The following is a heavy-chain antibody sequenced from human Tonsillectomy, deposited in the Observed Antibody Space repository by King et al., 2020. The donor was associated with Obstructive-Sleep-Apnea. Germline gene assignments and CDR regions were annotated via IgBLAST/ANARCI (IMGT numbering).Heavy chain of an antibody. CDR3: AKDGSRYYYDSSGYFDY. D-gene: IGHD3-22*01. V-gene: IGHV3-30*18. Sequence: VQLVESGGGVVQPGRSLRLSCAASGFTFSSYGMHWVRQAPGKGLEWVAVISYDGSNKFYADSVKGRFTISRDNSKNTLYLQVNSLRAEDTAVYYCAKDGSRYYYDSSGYFDYWGQGTLVTVSS. J-gene: IGHJ4*02. CDR1: GFTFSSYG. CDR2: ISYDGSNK.